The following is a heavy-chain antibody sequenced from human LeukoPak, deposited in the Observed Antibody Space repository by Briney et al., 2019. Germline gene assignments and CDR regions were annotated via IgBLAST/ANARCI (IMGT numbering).Heavy chain of an antibody. CDR3: ARIGYSSSSFDF. V-gene: IGHV3-7*05. J-gene: IGHJ4*02. CDR2: IKQDGSVE. D-gene: IGHD6-6*01. CDR1: GFMFSSYW. Sequence: GGSLRLSCAASGFMFSSYWMSWVRQAPGKGLEWVANIKQDGSVEYYVVSVKGRFTISRDNAKESLYLQMNSLRAEDTAVYYCARIGYSSSSFDFWGQGTLVTVSS.